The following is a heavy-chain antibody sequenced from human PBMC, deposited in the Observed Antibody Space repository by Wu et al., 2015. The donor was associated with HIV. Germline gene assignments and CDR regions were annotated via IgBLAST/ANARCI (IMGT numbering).Heavy chain of an antibody. CDR1: GYTFNSYG. J-gene: IGHJ4*02. V-gene: IGHV1-18*01. D-gene: IGHD6-19*01. CDR3: ARGIAVAGTESYFDY. CDR2: ITPYNGNI. Sequence: QVQLVQSGAEVKKPGASVKVSCKASGYTFNSYGISWVRQAPGQGLEWMGWITPYNGNINYAQKLQGRVTMTTDTSTSTAYMELRSLRSDDTAVYYCARGIAVAGTESYFDYWGQGTLVTVSS.